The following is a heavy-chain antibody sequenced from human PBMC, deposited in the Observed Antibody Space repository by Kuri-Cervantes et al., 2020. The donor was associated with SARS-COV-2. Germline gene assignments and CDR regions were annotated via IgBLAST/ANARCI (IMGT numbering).Heavy chain of an antibody. J-gene: IGHJ4*02. CDR3: ARAPFDFWSGYYTGYFFDY. Sequence: GESLKISCAASGFTFSSYSMNWVRQAPGKGLEWVSYISSSSSTIYYADSVKGRFTISRDNAKNSLYLQMNSLRAEDTAVYYCARAPFDFWSGYYTGYFFDYWGRGTLVTVSS. D-gene: IGHD3-3*01. CDR2: ISSSSSTI. CDR1: GFTFSSYS. V-gene: IGHV3-48*01.